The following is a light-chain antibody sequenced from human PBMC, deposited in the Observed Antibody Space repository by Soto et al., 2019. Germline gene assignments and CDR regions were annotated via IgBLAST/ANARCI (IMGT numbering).Light chain of an antibody. V-gene: IGKV3-15*01. Sequence: EIVMTQSPASLSVSPGDGVTLSCRASQGVASNVAWYQQKPGQGPRLLIHGASTRAAGVPARFSGSGSATDFTLTISSLQSEDFAVYYCQQYHNWPPQYTFGQGTKLQIK. CDR3: QQYHNWPPQYT. CDR2: GAS. CDR1: QGVASN. J-gene: IGKJ2*01.